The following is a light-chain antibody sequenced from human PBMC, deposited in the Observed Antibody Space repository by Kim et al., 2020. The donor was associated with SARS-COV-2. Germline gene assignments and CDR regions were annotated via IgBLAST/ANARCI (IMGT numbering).Light chain of an antibody. J-gene: IGKJ2*01. CDR2: DAS. CDR1: QGISSA. CDR3: QQFNSYTYT. Sequence: SVSVGDSVTIAARASQGISSAFAWYQLKTGTAPKLLIYDASTLESGVPSKFRGSGSGTDFTLTFRSLQPEDFATYYCQQFNSYTYTFGQGTKLEI. V-gene: IGKV1-13*02.